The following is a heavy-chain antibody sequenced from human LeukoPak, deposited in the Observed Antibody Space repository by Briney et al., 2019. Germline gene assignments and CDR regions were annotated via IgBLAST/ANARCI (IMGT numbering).Heavy chain of an antibody. D-gene: IGHD2-15*01. CDR3: ARAVGSD. V-gene: IGHV3-48*03. CDR1: GFTFSGYE. J-gene: IGHJ4*02. CDR2: ISSSGDIR. Sequence: GVSLRLSCTASGFTFSGYEMNWVRQAPGKGLEWVSYISSSGDIRSYAASVKGRFTISRDNAKNSLYLQMSTLRAEDTGVYYCARAVGSDWGQGTLVTVSS.